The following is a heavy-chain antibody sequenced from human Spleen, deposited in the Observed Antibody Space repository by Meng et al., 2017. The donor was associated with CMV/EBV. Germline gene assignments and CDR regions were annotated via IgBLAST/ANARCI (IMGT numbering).Heavy chain of an antibody. CDR3: AGYCNSPSCYTVGFDT. D-gene: IGHD2-2*02. CDR1: TFHAYA. CDR2: IIPILETA. Sequence: TFHAYALSWVRQAPGQGLEWMGGIIPILETAKYPQKFQGRVTVTADRSTSTVYMELSSLRSDDTAVYYCAGYCNSPSCYTVGFDTWGQGTLVTVSS. J-gene: IGHJ5*02. V-gene: IGHV1-69*06.